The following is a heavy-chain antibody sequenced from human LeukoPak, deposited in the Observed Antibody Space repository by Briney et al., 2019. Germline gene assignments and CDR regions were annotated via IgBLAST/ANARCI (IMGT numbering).Heavy chain of an antibody. V-gene: IGHV3-66*01. CDR3: ARDAGNSAYYYNYAMDV. CDR2: IYSGGST. D-gene: IGHD4-23*01. J-gene: IGHJ6*02. Sequence: PGGSLRLSCAASGFTVSSNYMSWVRQAPGKGLEWVSVIYSGGSTYYADSVKGRFTISRDNAKNSLFLRMNSLRAEDTAVYYCARDAGNSAYYYNYAMDVWGQGTTVTVSS. CDR1: GFTVSSNY.